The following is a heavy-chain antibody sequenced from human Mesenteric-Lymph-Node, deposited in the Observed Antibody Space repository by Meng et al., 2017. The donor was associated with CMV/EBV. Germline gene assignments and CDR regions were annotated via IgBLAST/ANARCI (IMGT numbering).Heavy chain of an antibody. CDR1: GFTFSDYW. CDR2: ISSSSSYI. CDR3: ASSSIAARPGRGFDY. D-gene: IGHD6-6*01. J-gene: IGHJ4*02. V-gene: IGHV3-21*01. Sequence: GESLKISCAASGFTFSDYWMFWVRQAPGKGLVWVSSISSSSSYIYYADSVKGRFTISRDNAKNSLYLQMNSLRAEDTAVYYCASSSIAARPGRGFDYWGQGTLVTVSS.